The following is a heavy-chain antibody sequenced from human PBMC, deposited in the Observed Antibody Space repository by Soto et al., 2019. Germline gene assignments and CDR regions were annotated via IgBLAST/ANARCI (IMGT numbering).Heavy chain of an antibody. CDR1: GFPFSAYA. D-gene: IGHD3-9*01. J-gene: IGHJ5*02. CDR2: ISSDGSNK. CDR3: ASTGDTGYWGWFDP. V-gene: IGHV3-30*03. Sequence: QVHLVESGGGVVQPGRSQRLSCAASGFPFSAYAMHWVRQAPGRGLEWLAVISSDGSNKHYADSVKGRFSISRDNYENTVYLQMNSLGTEDTAAYYCASTGDTGYWGWFDPWGQGTLVTVSS.